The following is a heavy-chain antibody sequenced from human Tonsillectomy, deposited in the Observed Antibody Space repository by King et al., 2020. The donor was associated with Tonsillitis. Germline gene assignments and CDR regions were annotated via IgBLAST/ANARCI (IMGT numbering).Heavy chain of an antibody. D-gene: IGHD3-16*01. CDR1: GFTFSNYA. CDR2: ISGSGFST. Sequence: VQLVESGGGLVQPGGSLRLSCVASGFTFSNYAMSLVRQAPGKGLEWVSGISGSGFSTKVADSVRGRHTISRDNSRNTVYLEMSNLRPEDTAIYYCAKPLGEASLPTLNFAYWGQGTLVTVSS. V-gene: IGHV3-23*04. J-gene: IGHJ4*02. CDR3: AKPLGEASLPTLNFAY.